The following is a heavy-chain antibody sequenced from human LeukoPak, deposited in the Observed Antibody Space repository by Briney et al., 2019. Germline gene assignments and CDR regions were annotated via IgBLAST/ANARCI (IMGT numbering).Heavy chain of an antibody. D-gene: IGHD3-10*01. CDR3: ARDRSGGLVRLTDY. J-gene: IGHJ4*02. V-gene: IGHV3-11*01. Sequence: GGSLRLSCAASGFTFSDYYMNWIRQAPGKGLELVSYISSSGSTVHYVDSVKGRFTISRDNAKNSLYLQMNSLRAEDTAVYYCARDRSGGLVRLTDYWGQGTLATVSS. CDR2: ISSSGSTV. CDR1: GFTFSDYY.